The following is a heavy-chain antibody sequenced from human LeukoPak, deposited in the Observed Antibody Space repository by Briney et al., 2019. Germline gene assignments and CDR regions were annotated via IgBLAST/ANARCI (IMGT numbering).Heavy chain of an antibody. Sequence: ASVKVSCKASGYTFTSYAMNWVRQAPGQGLEWMGGIIPIFGTANYAQKFQGRVTITADESTSTAYMELSSLRSEDTAVYYCARQIRNSSGYYPLYYWGQGTLVTVSS. CDR1: GYTFTSYA. D-gene: IGHD3-22*01. CDR3: ARQIRNSSGYYPLYY. CDR2: IIPIFGTA. J-gene: IGHJ4*02. V-gene: IGHV1-69*13.